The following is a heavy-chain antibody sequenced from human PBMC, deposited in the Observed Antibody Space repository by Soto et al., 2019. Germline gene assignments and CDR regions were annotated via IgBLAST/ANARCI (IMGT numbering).Heavy chain of an antibody. CDR2: IKSKTDGGTT. V-gene: IGHV3-15*01. Sequence: GGSLRLSCAACGFTFSNAWMSWVRQAPGKGLEWVGRIKSKTDGGTTDYAAPVKGRFTISRDDSKNTLYLQMTSLKASDTALYYCARTRSFTLGFYYDGMDVWGQGTTVTVSS. D-gene: IGHD6-6*01. J-gene: IGHJ6*02. CDR1: GFTFSNAW. CDR3: ARTRSFTLGFYYDGMDV.